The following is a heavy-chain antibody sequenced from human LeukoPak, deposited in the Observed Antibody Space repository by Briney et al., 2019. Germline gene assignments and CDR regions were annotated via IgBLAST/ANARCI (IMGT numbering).Heavy chain of an antibody. CDR1: GASISSYY. Sequence: PSETLSLTCTVSGASISSYYWSWIRQPPGKGLEWIGYIYYNGRTKYNPSLKSRVTISVDTSKNQFSLKMSSVTASDTAVYYCARGSGYINFDYWGQGTLVTVSS. CDR2: IYYNGRT. CDR3: ARGSGYINFDY. J-gene: IGHJ4*02. D-gene: IGHD6-25*01. V-gene: IGHV4-59*08.